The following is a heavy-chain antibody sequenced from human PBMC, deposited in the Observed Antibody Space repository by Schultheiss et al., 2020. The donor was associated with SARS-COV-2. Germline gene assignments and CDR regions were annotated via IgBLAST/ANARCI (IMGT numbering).Heavy chain of an antibody. D-gene: IGHD2-15*01. CDR1: GFSLSNARMG. CDR2: IYWNDDK. CDR3: AQRIGGGIDY. V-gene: IGHV2-5*01. Sequence: SGPTLVKPTETLTLTCTVSGFSLSNARMGVSWIRQPPGKALEWLALIYWNDDKRYSPSLKSRLTITKDTSKNQVVLTMTNMDPVDTATYYCAQRIGGGIDYWGQGTLVTVSS. J-gene: IGHJ4*02.